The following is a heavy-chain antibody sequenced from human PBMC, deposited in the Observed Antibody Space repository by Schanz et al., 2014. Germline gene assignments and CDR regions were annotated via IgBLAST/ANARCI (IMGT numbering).Heavy chain of an antibody. D-gene: IGHD2-2*01. Sequence: VDLVESGGGVVQPGRSLTLSCAVSTSLFSRSVIHWVRQAPGKGLEWISKISDSGRTIVYADSMKGRFTISRDNAKNSLYLQVNRLRAEDTAVYYCAKVAPAATYLDSWGLGTLVTVSS. CDR1: TSLFSRSV. CDR3: AKVAPAATYLDS. CDR2: ISDSGRTI. V-gene: IGHV3-48*03. J-gene: IGHJ4*02.